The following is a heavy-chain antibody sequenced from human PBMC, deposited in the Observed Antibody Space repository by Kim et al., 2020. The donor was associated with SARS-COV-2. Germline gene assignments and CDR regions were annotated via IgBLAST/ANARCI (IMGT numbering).Heavy chain of an antibody. J-gene: IGHJ4*02. CDR1: GGSISSSSYY. V-gene: IGHV4-39*01. CDR3: ASCYDFWSGLGPGE. D-gene: IGHD3-3*01. Sequence: SETLSLTCTVSGGSISSSSYYWGWIRQPPGKGLEWIGSIYYSGSTYYNPSLKSRVTISVDTSKNQFSLKLSSVTAADTAVYYCASCYDFWSGLGPGEWGQGTLVTVSS. CDR2: IYYSGST.